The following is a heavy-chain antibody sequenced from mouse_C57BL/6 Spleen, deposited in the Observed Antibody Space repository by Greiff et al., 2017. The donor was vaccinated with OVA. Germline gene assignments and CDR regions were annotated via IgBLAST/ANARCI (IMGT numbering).Heavy chain of an antibody. CDR3: ARGSSWYFDV. CDR2: ISSGSSTI. CDR1: GFTFSDYG. V-gene: IGHV5-17*01. J-gene: IGHJ1*03. Sequence: DVMLVESGGGLVKPGGSLKLSCAASGFTFSDYGMHWVRQAPEKGLEWVAYISSGSSTIYYADTVKGRFTISRDNAKNTLFLQMTSLRSEDTAMYYCARGSSWYFDVWGTGTTVTVSS. D-gene: IGHD1-1*01.